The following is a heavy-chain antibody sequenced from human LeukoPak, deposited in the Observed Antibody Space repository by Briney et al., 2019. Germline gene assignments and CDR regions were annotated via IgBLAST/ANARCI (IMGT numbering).Heavy chain of an antibody. J-gene: IGHJ3*02. CDR2: FDPEDGET. CDR3: ATAHGDSVVNAFDI. Sequence: XSCKVSXYTLTELSMHWVRQAPGKGLEWMGGFDPEDGETIYAQKFQGRVTMTEDTSTDTAYMELSSLRSEDTAVYYCATAHGDSVVNAFDIWGQGTMVTVSS. CDR1: XYTLTELS. V-gene: IGHV1-24*01. D-gene: IGHD4-17*01.